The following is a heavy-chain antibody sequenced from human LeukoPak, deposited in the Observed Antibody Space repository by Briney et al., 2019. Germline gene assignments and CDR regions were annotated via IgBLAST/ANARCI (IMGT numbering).Heavy chain of an antibody. V-gene: IGHV3-7*01. CDR1: GFTFNNYA. CDR3: ARDGTGYSGYDTFFDY. D-gene: IGHD5-12*01. J-gene: IGHJ4*02. Sequence: PAGSLRLFCAASGFTFNNYAMTWVRQALGKGLEWVANIKQDGSEKYYVDSVKGRFTISRDNAKNSLYLQMNSLRAEDTAVYYCARDGTGYSGYDTFFDYWGQGTLVTVSS. CDR2: IKQDGSEK.